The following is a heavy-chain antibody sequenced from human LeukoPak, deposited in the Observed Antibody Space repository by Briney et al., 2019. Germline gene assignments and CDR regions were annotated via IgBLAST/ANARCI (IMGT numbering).Heavy chain of an antibody. CDR3: AREYCSSTSCYFPVDY. CDR2: ISAYNGNT. Sequence: ASVKVSCKASGYTFTSYGISWVRQAPGQGLEWMGWISAYNGNTNYAQKLQGRVTMTTDTSTSTAYMELRSLRSDDTAMYYCAREYCSSTSCYFPVDYWGQGTLVTVSS. V-gene: IGHV1-18*01. J-gene: IGHJ4*02. CDR1: GYTFTSYG. D-gene: IGHD2-2*01.